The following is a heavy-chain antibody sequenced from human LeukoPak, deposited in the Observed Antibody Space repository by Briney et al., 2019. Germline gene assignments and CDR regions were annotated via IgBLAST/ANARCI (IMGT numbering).Heavy chain of an antibody. V-gene: IGHV4-59*01. CDR3: AGERWFGDQRYYYYYYGMDV. CDR1: GGSISSYY. D-gene: IGHD3-10*01. Sequence: PSETLSLTCTVSGGSISSYYWSWIRQPPGKGLEWIGYIYYSGSTNYNPSLKSRVTISVDTSKNQFSLKLSSVTAADTAVYYCAGERWFGDQRYYYYYYGMDVWGQGTTVTVSS. J-gene: IGHJ6*02. CDR2: IYYSGST.